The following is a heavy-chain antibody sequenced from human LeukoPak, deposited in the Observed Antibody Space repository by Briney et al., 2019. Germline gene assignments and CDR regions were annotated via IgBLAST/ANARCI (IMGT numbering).Heavy chain of an antibody. CDR2: ISAYNGNT. CDR1: GYTFTSYG. D-gene: IGHD3-22*01. J-gene: IGHJ5*02. CDR3: ARAFHYYDSSGPPCWFDP. V-gene: IGHV1-18*01. Sequence: GESLKISCKASGYTFTSYGISWVRQAPGQGLEWMGWISAYNGNTNYAQKLQCRVTMNTDTSTSTAYMELRSLRSDDTAVYYCARAFHYYDSSGPPCWFDPWGQGTLVTVSS.